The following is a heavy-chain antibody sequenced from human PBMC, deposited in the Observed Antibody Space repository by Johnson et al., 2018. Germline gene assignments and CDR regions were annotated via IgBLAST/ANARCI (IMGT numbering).Heavy chain of an antibody. CDR3: ARERVNAFDI. J-gene: IGHJ3*02. CDR1: GGTFSSYA. Sequence: QVQLVESGAEVKKPGSSVKVSCKASGGTFSSYAISWVRQAPGQGLEWMGGIIPIFGTANYAKKFQGRVTITAEEATSTAYMELRSRRSEEPAGYYCARERVNAFDIWGQGTMVTVSS. V-gene: IGHV1-69*01. CDR2: IIPIFGTA.